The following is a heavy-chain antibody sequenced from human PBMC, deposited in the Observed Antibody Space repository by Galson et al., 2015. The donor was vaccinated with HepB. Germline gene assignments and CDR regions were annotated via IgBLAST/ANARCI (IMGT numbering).Heavy chain of an antibody. CDR2: ISGSSNYI. Sequence: SLRLSCAASGFTFSSYRMNWVRQAPGMGLEWVSSISGSSNYIYYADSVQGRFTISRDNAKNSLYLQMNSLRAEDTAVYYCARSDGYNPYGMDVWGQGTTVTVSS. V-gene: IGHV3-21*01. D-gene: IGHD5-24*01. CDR3: ARSDGYNPYGMDV. J-gene: IGHJ6*02. CDR1: GFTFSSYR.